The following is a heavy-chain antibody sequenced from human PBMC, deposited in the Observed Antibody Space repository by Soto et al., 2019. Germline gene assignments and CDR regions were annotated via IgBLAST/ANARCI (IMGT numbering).Heavy chain of an antibody. CDR2: IIPIFGTA. V-gene: IGHV1-69*13. CDR3: ARDDGVMVYAIHYYYYYGMDV. J-gene: IGHJ6*02. D-gene: IGHD2-8*01. Sequence: SVKVSCKASGGTFSSYAISWVRQAPGQGLEWMGGIIPIFGTANYAQKFQGRVTITADESTSTAYMELSSLRSEDTAVYYCARDDGVMVYAIHYYYYYGMDVWGQGTTVTVSS. CDR1: GGTFSSYA.